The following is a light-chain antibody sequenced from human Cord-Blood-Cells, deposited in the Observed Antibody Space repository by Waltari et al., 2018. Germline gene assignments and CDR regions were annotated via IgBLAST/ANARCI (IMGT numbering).Light chain of an antibody. CDR3: QQYGSSPPT. V-gene: IGKV3-20*01. J-gene: IGKJ1*01. Sequence: EIVLTQSPGTLSLSPGERATLSCRASQSVSSSYLAWDQQKPGQAPRLLIYGASSWATGIPDRFSGSGSGTDFTLTISRLEPEDFAVYYCQQYGSSPPTFGQGTKVEIK. CDR1: QSVSSSY. CDR2: GAS.